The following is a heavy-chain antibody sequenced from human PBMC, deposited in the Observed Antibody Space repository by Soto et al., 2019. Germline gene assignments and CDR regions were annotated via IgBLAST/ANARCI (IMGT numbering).Heavy chain of an antibody. CDR1: GGSISSGGYY. Sequence: SETLSLTCTVSGGSISSGGYYWSWIRQHPGKGLEWIGYIYYSGSTYYNPSLKSRVTISVDTSKNQFSLKLSSVTAADTAVYYCAREGVLWFGEPSNWFDPWGQGTLVTVS. J-gene: IGHJ5*02. D-gene: IGHD3-10*01. V-gene: IGHV4-31*03. CDR3: AREGVLWFGEPSNWFDP. CDR2: IYYSGST.